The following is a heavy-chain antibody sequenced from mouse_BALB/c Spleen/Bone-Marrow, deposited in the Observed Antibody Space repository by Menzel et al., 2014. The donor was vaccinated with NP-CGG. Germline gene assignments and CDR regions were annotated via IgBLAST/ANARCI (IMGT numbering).Heavy chain of an antibody. CDR1: GFSLTSYG. CDR3: ARDRGFGYDRTMDY. Sequence: VQLVESGPGLVAPSQSLSITCTVSGFSLTSYGVHWVRQPPGKGLEWLGVIWAGGSTHYNSALMSRLSISKDNSKSQVFLKMNSLQTDDTAMYFCARDRGFGYDRTMDYWGQGTSVTVSS. D-gene: IGHD2-2*01. J-gene: IGHJ4*01. V-gene: IGHV2-9*02. CDR2: IWAGGST.